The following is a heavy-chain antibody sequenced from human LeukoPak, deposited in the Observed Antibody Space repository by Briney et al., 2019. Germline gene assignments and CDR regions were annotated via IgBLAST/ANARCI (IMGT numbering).Heavy chain of an antibody. J-gene: IGHJ6*03. D-gene: IGHD3-3*01. CDR3: ARAGFWSGPPYYYYYYMDV. CDR2: ISAYNGNT. CDR1: GYTFTGYY. Sequence: ASVKVSCKASGYTFTGYYIHWVRRAPGQGLEWMGWISAYNGNTNYAQKFQGRVTMTRDTSISTAYMELSRLRSDDTAVYYCARAGFWSGPPYYYYYYMDVWGKGTTVTVSS. V-gene: IGHV1-2*02.